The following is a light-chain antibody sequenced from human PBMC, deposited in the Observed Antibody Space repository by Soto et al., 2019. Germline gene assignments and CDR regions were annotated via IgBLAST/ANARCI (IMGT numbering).Light chain of an antibody. V-gene: IGKV3-20*01. J-gene: IGKJ2*01. CDR1: QSVSSSY. Sequence: EIVLTQSPGTLSLSPGERATLSCRASQSVSSSYLAWYQQKPGQAPRLLIYGASSRATGITDRFSGSVSGTDFTLTISRLEPEDFAVYYCQQYGSSPPPFGQGTKLEIK. CDR2: GAS. CDR3: QQYGSSPPP.